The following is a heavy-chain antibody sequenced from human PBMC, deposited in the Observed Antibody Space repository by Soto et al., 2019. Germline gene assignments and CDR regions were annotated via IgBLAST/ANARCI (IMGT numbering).Heavy chain of an antibody. D-gene: IGHD1-26*01. Sequence: SVKVSCKASGGTFSSFTISWVRQAPGQGLEWMGGTIPIYGTANYAQKFQDRVTIIADASTTTAYMELSSLRSEDTAIYYCAKDRRADWESYYYYAMDVWGQGTTVTVSS. J-gene: IGHJ6*02. CDR1: GGTFSSFT. V-gene: IGHV1-69*13. CDR2: TIPIYGTA. CDR3: AKDRRADWESYYYYAMDV.